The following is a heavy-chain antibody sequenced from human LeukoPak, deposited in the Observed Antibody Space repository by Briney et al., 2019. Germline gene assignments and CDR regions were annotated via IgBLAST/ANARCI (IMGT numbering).Heavy chain of an antibody. J-gene: IGHJ4*02. CDR1: GFTFSSDA. CDR3: AKGPQLYSGYHPDY. D-gene: IGHD5-12*01. Sequence: GGSLRLSCAASGFTFSSDAMTWVRQAPGEGLESVSTVTGSDDTTYYADSVKGRFTIPRDYPKNTVHLQLNNLRAEDTAMYYCAKGPQLYSGYHPDYWGQGTLVTVSS. V-gene: IGHV3-23*01. CDR2: VTGSDDTT.